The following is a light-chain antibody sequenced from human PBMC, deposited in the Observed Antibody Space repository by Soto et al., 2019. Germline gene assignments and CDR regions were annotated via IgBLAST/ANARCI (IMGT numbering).Light chain of an antibody. J-gene: IGKJ4*01. CDR1: QSVSRS. CDR2: DAS. Sequence: EIVVTQSPGTLSLSPFDRAVLSCRASQSVSRSLTWYQHKPGQAPRLLIYDASTRATGIPRRFSGSGSGTDFTLTISSLEPEDFAVYYCQQRSNRFGGGTKVDIK. V-gene: IGKV3-11*01. CDR3: QQRSNR.